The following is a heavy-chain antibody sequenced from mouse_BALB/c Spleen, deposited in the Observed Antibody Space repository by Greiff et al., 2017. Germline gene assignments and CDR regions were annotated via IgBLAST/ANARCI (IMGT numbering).Heavy chain of an antibody. CDR2: INPYNGAT. CDR1: GYSFTGYY. J-gene: IGHJ4*01. V-gene: IGHV1-31*01. Sequence: VQLQQSGPELVKPGASVKISCKASGYSFTGYYMHWVKQSHVKSLEWIGRINPYNGATSYNQNFKDKASLTVDKSSSTAYMELHSLTSEDSAVYYCAREDSYAMDYWGQGTSVTVSS. CDR3: AREDSYAMDY.